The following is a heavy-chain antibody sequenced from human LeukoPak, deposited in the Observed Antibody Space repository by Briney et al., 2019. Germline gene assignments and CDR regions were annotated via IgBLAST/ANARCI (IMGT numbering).Heavy chain of an antibody. CDR3: AKAYGYQLLYRFDY. V-gene: IGHV3-33*06. J-gene: IGHJ4*02. CDR2: IWYDGSNK. Sequence: GGSLRLSCAASGFIFSSYGMHWVRQAPGKGLEWVAVIWYDGSNKYYADSVKGRFTISRDNSKNTLYLQMNSLRAEDTAVYYCAKAYGYQLLYRFDYWGQGTLVTVSS. CDR1: GFIFSSYG. D-gene: IGHD2-2*02.